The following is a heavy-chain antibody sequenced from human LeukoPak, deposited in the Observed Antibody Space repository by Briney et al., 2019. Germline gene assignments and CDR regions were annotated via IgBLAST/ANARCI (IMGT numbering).Heavy chain of an antibody. CDR1: GGSISSSSYY. V-gene: IGHV4-39*07. CDR3: ARGGGPVLLWFGDPLLKSRGAFDI. D-gene: IGHD3-10*01. CDR2: IYYSGST. J-gene: IGHJ3*02. Sequence: SETLSLTCTVSGGSISSSSYYWGWIRQPPGKGLEWIGSIYYSGSTYYNPSLKSRVTISVDTSKNQFSLKLSSVTAADTAVCYCARGGGPVLLWFGDPLLKSRGAFDIWGQGTMVTVSS.